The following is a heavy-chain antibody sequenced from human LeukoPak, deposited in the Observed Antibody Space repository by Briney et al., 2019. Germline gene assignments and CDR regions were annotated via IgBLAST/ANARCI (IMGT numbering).Heavy chain of an antibody. V-gene: IGHV3-30-3*01. Sequence: PGRSLRLSCAASGFTFSSYAMHWVRQAPGKGPEWVAVISYDGSNKYYADSVKGRFTISRDNAKNTLYLQMNSLRAEDTAVYYCARDGSPPYSSPSEWYFDLWGRGTLVTVSS. D-gene: IGHD6-6*01. CDR1: GFTFSSYA. CDR2: ISYDGSNK. CDR3: ARDGSPPYSSPSEWYFDL. J-gene: IGHJ2*01.